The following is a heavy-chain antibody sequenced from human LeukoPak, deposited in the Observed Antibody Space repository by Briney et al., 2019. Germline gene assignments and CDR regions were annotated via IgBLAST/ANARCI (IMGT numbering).Heavy chain of an antibody. Sequence: ASVKVSCKASGYTFTSYDINWVRQATGQGLEWMGWMNPISGNTGYAQKFQGRVTMTRNTSISTAYMELSSLRSEDTAVYYCARGHVIQLWDPYYYYGMDVWGQGTTVTVSS. CDR1: GYTFTSYD. CDR2: MNPISGNT. V-gene: IGHV1-8*01. D-gene: IGHD5-18*01. J-gene: IGHJ6*02. CDR3: ARGHVIQLWDPYYYYGMDV.